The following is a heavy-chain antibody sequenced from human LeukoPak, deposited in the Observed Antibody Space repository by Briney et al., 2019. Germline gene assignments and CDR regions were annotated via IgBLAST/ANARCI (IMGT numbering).Heavy chain of an antibody. J-gene: IGHJ6*03. CDR3: ARVGIAASYYYYYMDI. CDR1: GFTFSSYE. Sequence: GGSLRLSCAASGFTFSSYEMNWVRQAPGKGLEWVSYISSSGSTIYYADSVKGRFTISRDNAKNSLYLQMNSLRAEDTAVYYCARVGIAASYYYYYMDIWGKGTTVTVSS. D-gene: IGHD6-13*01. CDR2: ISSSGSTI. V-gene: IGHV3-48*03.